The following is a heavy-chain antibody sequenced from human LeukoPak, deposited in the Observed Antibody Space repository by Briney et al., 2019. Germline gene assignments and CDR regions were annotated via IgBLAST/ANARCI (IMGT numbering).Heavy chain of an antibody. D-gene: IGHD3-22*01. CDR1: GFTFSSYG. CDR2: ISYDGSNK. J-gene: IGHJ4*02. V-gene: IGHV3-30*03. CDR3: ARAPYYYDSSGYWVTDYYFDY. Sequence: GGSLRLSCAASGFTFSSYGMHWVRQAPGKGLEWVAVISYDGSNKYYADSVKGRFTISRDNSKNTLYLQMNSLRAEDTAVYYCARAPYYYDSSGYWVTDYYFDYWGQGTLVTVSS.